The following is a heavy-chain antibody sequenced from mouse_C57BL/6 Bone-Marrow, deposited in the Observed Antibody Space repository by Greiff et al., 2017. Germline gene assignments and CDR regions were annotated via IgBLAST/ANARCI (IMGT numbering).Heavy chain of an antibody. CDR3: ARTWFAY. CDR2: ISSGSSTI. J-gene: IGHJ3*01. V-gene: IGHV5-17*01. CDR1: GFTFSDYG. Sequence: EVMLVESGGGLVKPGGSLKLSCAASGFTFSDYGMHWVRQAPGKGLEWVAYISSGSSTIYYADTVKGRFTISRDNAKNTLFLQMTSLRSEDTAMYYCARTWFAYWGQGTLVTVSA.